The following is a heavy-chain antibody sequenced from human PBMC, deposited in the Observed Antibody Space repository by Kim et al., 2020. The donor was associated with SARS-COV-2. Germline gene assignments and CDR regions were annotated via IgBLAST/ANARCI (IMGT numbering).Heavy chain of an antibody. CDR3: ARLGGDRRYYGFDV. CDR2: IYYTGGS. CDR1: SGSISSGSYY. Sequence: SETLSLTCTVSSGSISSGSYYWGWIRQAPGKGLEYIGFIYYTGGSYYYNNPSLESRVSVSVDTSQNQVSLRLTSVTAADTAVYYCARLGGDRRYYGFDVWGQGTTISVSS. J-gene: IGHJ6*02. V-gene: IGHV4-39*01.